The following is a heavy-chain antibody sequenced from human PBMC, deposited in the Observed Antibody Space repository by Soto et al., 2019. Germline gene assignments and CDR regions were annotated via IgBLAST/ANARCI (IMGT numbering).Heavy chain of an antibody. V-gene: IGHV4-30-4*01. J-gene: IGHJ5*02. CDR1: GGSISNSDYY. CDR2: ISYSGST. CDR3: ARAKRRHFGAGADSLDP. D-gene: IGHD3-10*01. Sequence: PSETLSLTCTVSGGSISNSDYYWSWIRQPPGKGPEWIGYISYSGSTYYNPSLKSRVAISIDTSKDQFSLMLSSVTAADTAVYFCARAKRRHFGAGADSLDPWGKGTLVTV.